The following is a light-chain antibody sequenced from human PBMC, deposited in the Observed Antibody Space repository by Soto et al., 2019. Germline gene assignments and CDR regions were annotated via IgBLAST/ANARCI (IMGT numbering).Light chain of an antibody. CDR1: ESVSRY. CDR2: DPS. CDR3: QQRSYWPSN. J-gene: IGKJ4*01. V-gene: IGKV3-11*01. Sequence: EIVLTQSPATLSLSPGNRATLSCRASESVSRYLAWYQQKPGQAPRLLIYDPSSRAAGIPARFTGRGSWTDFTRTITGLLPDDFEVEDRQQRSYWPSNVVGGTKVDIK.